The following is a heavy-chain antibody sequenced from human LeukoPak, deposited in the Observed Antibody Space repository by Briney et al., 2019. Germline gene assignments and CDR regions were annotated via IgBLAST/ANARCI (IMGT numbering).Heavy chain of an antibody. J-gene: IGHJ4*02. D-gene: IGHD1-26*01. CDR3: ARLGIVGAADYFDY. CDR1: GGSISSYY. CDR2: IYTSGST. V-gene: IGHV4-4*07. Sequence: SETLSLTCTVSGGSISSYYWSWIRQPAGKGLEWIGRIYTSGSTNYNPSLKSRVTISVDTSKNQFSLKLSSVTAADTAVYYCARLGIVGAADYFDYWGQGTLVTVSS.